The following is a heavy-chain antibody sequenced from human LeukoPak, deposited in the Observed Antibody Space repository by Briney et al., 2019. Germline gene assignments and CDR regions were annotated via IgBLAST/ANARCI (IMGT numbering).Heavy chain of an antibody. CDR2: IWYDGSNK. D-gene: IGHD4-17*01. J-gene: IGHJ4*02. CDR1: GFTFSSYG. V-gene: IGHV3-33*01. Sequence: GGSLRLSCAASGFTFSSYGMHWVRQAPGKGLEWVAVIWYDGSNKYYADSVKGRFTISRDNSKNTLYLQMNSLRAEDTAVYYCARTVTTFAAVDYWGQGTLDTVSS. CDR3: ARTVTTFAAVDY.